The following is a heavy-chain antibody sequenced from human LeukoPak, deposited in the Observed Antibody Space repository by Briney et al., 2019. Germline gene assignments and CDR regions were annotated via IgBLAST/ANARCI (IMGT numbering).Heavy chain of an antibody. J-gene: IGHJ6*02. CDR3: ARWPSLREWFDYYGMDV. Sequence: SETLSLTCTVSGVSISSGSYYWSWIRQPAGKGLEWIGRIYTSGSTNYNPSLKSRVTISVDTSKNQFSLKLSSVTAADTAVYYCARWPSLREWFDYYGMDVWGQGTTVTVSS. D-gene: IGHD3-3*01. CDR2: IYTSGST. CDR1: GVSISSGSYY. V-gene: IGHV4-61*02.